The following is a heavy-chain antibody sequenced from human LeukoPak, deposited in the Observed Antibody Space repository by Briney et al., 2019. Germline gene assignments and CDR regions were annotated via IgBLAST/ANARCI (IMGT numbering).Heavy chain of an antibody. D-gene: IGHD6-6*01. V-gene: IGHV4-34*01. CDR3: ARACRVAARPYYYYYMDV. Sequence: SETLSLTCAVYGGSFSGYYWSWIRQPPGKGLEWIGEINHSGSTNYNPSLKSRVTISVDTSKNQFSLELSSVTAVDTAVYYCARACRVAARPYYYYYMDVWGKGTTVTVSS. J-gene: IGHJ6*03. CDR1: GGSFSGYY. CDR2: INHSGST.